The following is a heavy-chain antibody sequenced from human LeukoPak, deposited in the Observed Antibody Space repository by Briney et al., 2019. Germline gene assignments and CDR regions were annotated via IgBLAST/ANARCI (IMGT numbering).Heavy chain of an antibody. CDR2: IYYSGST. Sequence: SETLSLTCTVSGGSISSSGYYWGWIRQPPGKGLEWIASIYYSGSTYYNPSLKSRVTISVDTSKNQLSLKLRSLTPADTAVYYCARHEYSGSYYGLSWFDPWGQGTLVTVSS. V-gene: IGHV4-39*01. CDR1: GGSISSSGYY. J-gene: IGHJ5*02. CDR3: ARHEYSGSYYGLSWFDP. D-gene: IGHD1-26*01.